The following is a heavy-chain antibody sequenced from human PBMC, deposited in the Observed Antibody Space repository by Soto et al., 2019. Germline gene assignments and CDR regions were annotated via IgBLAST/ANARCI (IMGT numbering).Heavy chain of an antibody. CDR2: IGAYNGDT. Sequence: ASVKVSCKASGYTFTSYGISWVRQAPGQGLAWMGWIGAYNGDTNYAQKFQGRVTMTTDTSSSTVYMELRSLRSDDTAVYYCARGVGSGTYYNQYNWFDPWGQGTLVTVSS. CDR3: ARGVGSGTYYNQYNWFDP. CDR1: GYTFTSYG. V-gene: IGHV1-18*01. D-gene: IGHD3-10*01. J-gene: IGHJ5*02.